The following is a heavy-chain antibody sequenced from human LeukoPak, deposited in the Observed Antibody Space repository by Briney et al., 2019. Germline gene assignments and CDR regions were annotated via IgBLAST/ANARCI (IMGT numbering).Heavy chain of an antibody. V-gene: IGHV4-59*11. CDR1: GGSFSSHY. CDR2: ISYIGST. D-gene: IGHD4-17*01. CDR3: ARDPTTVTKGLDI. Sequence: SETLFLTCTVSGGSFSSHYWSWIRQPPGKGLEWIGYISYIGSTNYNPSLKSRVTISVDTSKKQFSLKLSSVTAADTAVYYCARDPTTVTKGLDIWGQGTMVTVSS. J-gene: IGHJ3*02.